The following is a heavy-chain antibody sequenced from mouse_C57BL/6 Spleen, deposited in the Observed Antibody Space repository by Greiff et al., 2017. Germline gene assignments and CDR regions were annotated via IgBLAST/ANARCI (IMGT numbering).Heavy chain of an antibody. CDR2: FYPGSGSI. J-gene: IGHJ4*01. D-gene: IGHD2-2*01. CDR3: ARHERAYGYDGYYYAMDY. CDR1: GYTFTEYT. V-gene: IGHV1-62-2*01. Sequence: VQVVESGAELVKPGASVKLSCKASGYTFTEYTIHWVKQRSGQGLEWIGWFYPGSGSIKYNEKFKDKATLTADKSSSTVYMELSRLTSEDSAVYFCARHERAYGYDGYYYAMDYWGQGTSVTVSS.